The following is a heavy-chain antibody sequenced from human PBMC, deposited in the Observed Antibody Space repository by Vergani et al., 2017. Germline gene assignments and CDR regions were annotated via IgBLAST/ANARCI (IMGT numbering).Heavy chain of an antibody. CDR1: GYSFTSYW. CDR3: ARHAKRGCSSTSCYLDYYYYMDV. Sequence: EVQLVQSGAEVKKPGESLKISCKGSGYSFTSYWIGWVRQMPGKGLEWMGIIYPGDSDTRYSPSFQGKVTISADKSISTAYLQWSSLKASDTAMYYCARHAKRGCSSTSCYLDYYYYMDVWGKXP. J-gene: IGHJ6*03. D-gene: IGHD2-2*01. V-gene: IGHV5-51*01. CDR2: IYPGDSDT.